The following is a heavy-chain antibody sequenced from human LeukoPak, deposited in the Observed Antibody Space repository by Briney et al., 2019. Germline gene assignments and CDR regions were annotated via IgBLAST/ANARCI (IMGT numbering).Heavy chain of an antibody. D-gene: IGHD5-18*01. J-gene: IGHJ4*02. CDR3: ARRPSYPDY. CDR2: INHSGSA. V-gene: IGHV4-34*01. Sequence: PSETLSLTCAVYGGSFSGYYWSWIRQPPGKGLEWIGEINHSGSANYNPSLTSRVTISVDTSKNQFSLKMTSVTAADTAVYFCARRPSYPDYWGQGTLVTVSS. CDR1: GGSFSGYY.